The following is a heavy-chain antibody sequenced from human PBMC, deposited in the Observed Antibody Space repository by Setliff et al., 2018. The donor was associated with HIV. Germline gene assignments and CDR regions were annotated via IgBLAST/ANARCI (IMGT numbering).Heavy chain of an antibody. Sequence: SETLSLTCAVSGDLISGGRYYLSWIRQPAGKGLEWIGRIYPNGNTKYNPSLNGRVTISIDTSKNQFSLKLSSVTAADTAIYYCARGSRSHGGMFGYWGQGTLVTVSS. CDR2: IYPNGNT. CDR1: GDLISGGRYY. D-gene: IGHD6-13*01. CDR3: ARGSRSHGGMFGY. J-gene: IGHJ4*02. V-gene: IGHV4-61*02.